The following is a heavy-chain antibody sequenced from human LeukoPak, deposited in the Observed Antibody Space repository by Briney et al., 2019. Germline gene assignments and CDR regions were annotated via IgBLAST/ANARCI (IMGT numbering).Heavy chain of an antibody. Sequence: GGSLRLSCAVSGYIVSGKYMGWVRQAPGKGLEYLSVIYSGGSTYYIDSVKGRFTISRDNSKNTLYLQMNSLRVEDTAVYYCVTPGPTVTGGFEYWGQGTLVTVSS. D-gene: IGHD4-17*01. J-gene: IGHJ4*02. CDR2: IYSGGST. V-gene: IGHV3-53*01. CDR3: VTPGPTVTGGFEY. CDR1: GYIVSGKY.